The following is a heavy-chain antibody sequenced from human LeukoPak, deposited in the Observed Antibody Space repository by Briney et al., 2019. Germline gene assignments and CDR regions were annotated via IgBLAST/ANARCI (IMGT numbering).Heavy chain of an antibody. CDR1: GFTFSDYF. D-gene: IGHD6-13*01. J-gene: IGHJ4*02. CDR3: ARDQGAAGDY. Sequence: GGSLRLSCAASGFTFSDYFMTWIRQAPGKGLEWVANINRDGGEKYYVDSVEGRFTISRDNAKNSLYLQMNSLRVEDTAIYYCARDQGAAGDYWGQGTLVTVSS. V-gene: IGHV3-7*01. CDR2: INRDGGEK.